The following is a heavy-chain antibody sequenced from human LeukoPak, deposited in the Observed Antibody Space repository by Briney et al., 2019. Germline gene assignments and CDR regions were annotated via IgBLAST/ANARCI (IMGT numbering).Heavy chain of an antibody. Sequence: GASVNVSCKASGYTFTSDGISWVRQATGQGLEWMGWISAYNGNTNYAQKLQGRVTMTTDTSTSTAYMELRSLRSDDTAVYYCARQVADSDIDYWGQGTLVTVSS. CDR1: GYTFTSDG. D-gene: IGHD3-9*01. CDR2: ISAYNGNT. CDR3: ARQVADSDIDY. V-gene: IGHV1-18*01. J-gene: IGHJ4*02.